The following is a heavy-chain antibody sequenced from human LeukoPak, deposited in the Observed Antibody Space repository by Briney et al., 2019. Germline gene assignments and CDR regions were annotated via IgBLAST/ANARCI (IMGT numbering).Heavy chain of an antibody. D-gene: IGHD3-10*01. CDR2: LSSSAGTI. CDR3: ARDRALDN. Sequence: GGSLRLSCAASGFAFSTYEMNWVRQAPGKGLEWISYLSSSAGTIYYADSVKGRFTISRDNAKNSLYLQMNSLRAEDTAVYYCARDRALDNWGRGTLVTVSS. CDR1: GFAFSTYE. V-gene: IGHV3-48*03. J-gene: IGHJ4*02.